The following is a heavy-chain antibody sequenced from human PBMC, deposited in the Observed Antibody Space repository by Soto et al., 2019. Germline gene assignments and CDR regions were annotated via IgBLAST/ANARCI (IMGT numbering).Heavy chain of an antibody. CDR1: GYTFTTYG. V-gene: IGHV1-18*01. J-gene: IGHJ6*02. Sequence: ASVKVSCKASGYTFTTYGIYWVRQAPGQGLEWMGWISAYNDNTHYAQNLQGRVTMTTDTSTNTAYMELRSLRSDDTAVYYCARGTASKAPFYYYYGLDVWGQGTTVTVSS. CDR2: ISAYNDNT. CDR3: ARGTASKAPFYYYYGLDV. D-gene: IGHD4-4*01.